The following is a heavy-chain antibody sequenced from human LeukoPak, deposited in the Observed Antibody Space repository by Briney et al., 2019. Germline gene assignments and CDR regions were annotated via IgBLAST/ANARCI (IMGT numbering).Heavy chain of an antibody. D-gene: IGHD4-23*01. CDR2: IYYSGST. Sequence: MPSETLSLTCTVSGGSISSYYWSWIRQPPGKGLEWIGYIYYSGSTNYNPSLKSRVTISVDTSKNQFSLKLCSVTAADTAVYYCAIDYGGKGYWGQGTLVTVSS. V-gene: IGHV4-59*08. CDR3: AIDYGGKGY. J-gene: IGHJ4*02. CDR1: GGSISSYY.